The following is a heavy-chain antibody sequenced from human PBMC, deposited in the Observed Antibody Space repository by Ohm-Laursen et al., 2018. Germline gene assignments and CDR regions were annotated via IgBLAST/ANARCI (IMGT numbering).Heavy chain of an antibody. Sequence: GSLRLSCSASGFTFSSCDMHWVRQVVGKGLEWVSAIGIAGDTYYPDSVKGRFTISRDNAKNSLYLQMNSLRVGDTAIYYCARARDVATDAFDLWGQGTMVTVSS. CDR1: GFTFSSCD. CDR3: ARARDVATDAFDL. V-gene: IGHV3-13*01. CDR2: IGIAGDT. J-gene: IGHJ3*01. D-gene: IGHD2-15*01.